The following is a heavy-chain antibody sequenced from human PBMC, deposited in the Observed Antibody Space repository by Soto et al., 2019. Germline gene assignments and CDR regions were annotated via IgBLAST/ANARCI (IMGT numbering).Heavy chain of an antibody. CDR2: ISSSGTA. CDR3: ARDTFGGAYDFCH. V-gene: IGHV3-66*01. Sequence: EVQLVESGGALVQPGGSLRLSCAASGFTVSNLYMTWIRQAPGMGLEWVSVISSSGTAYYADSVKGRFTISIDSSKNTLFLQMNSLRAEDTAVYLCARDTFGGAYDFCHGGQGTLVTVSS. J-gene: IGHJ4*02. D-gene: IGHD3-3*01. CDR1: GFTVSNLY.